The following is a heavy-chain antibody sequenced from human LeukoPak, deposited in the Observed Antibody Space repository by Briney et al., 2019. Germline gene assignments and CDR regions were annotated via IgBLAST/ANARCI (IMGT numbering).Heavy chain of an antibody. Sequence: GGSLRLSCAASGLTFSNYAMNWVRQAPGKGLEWVSAISGSGDNNDNTYYADSVKGQFTISRDNAKNSLYLQMNSLRAEDTAVYYCARERALYDFWSGYQISEGGFDIWGQGTMVTVSS. D-gene: IGHD3-3*01. J-gene: IGHJ3*02. CDR1: GLTFSNYA. V-gene: IGHV3-23*01. CDR3: ARERALYDFWSGYQISEGGFDI. CDR2: ISGSGDNNDNT.